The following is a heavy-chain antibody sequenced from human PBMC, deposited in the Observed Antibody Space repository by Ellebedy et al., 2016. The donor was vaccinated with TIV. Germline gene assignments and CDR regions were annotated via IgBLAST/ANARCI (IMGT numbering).Heavy chain of an antibody. J-gene: IGHJ4*02. V-gene: IGHV1-69*13. D-gene: IGHD3-9*01. CDR1: GGTFNSNA. CDR3: VLSGHDILTGHYRAY. CDR2: IVPLFGVT. Sequence: AASVKVSCKASGGTFNSNAISWVRQAPGQGLEWMGGIVPLFGVTNYAQKFQDRVTISADESTTTADVEVSSLRSDDTAVFDCVLSGHDILTGHYRAYWGQGTLVTVSS.